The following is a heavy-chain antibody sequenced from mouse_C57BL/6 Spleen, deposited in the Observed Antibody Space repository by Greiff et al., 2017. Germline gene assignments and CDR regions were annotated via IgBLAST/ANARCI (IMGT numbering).Heavy chain of an antibody. D-gene: IGHD2-3*01. Sequence: EVQLQQSGPELVKPGASVKISCKASGYTFTDYYMNWVKQSHGKSLEWIGDINPNNGGTSYNQKFKGKATLTVDKSSSPAYMELRSLTSEDSAVYYCARGGDGYPYYAMDYWGQGTSVTVSS. CDR2: INPNNGGT. CDR3: ARGGDGYPYYAMDY. J-gene: IGHJ4*01. CDR1: GYTFTDYY. V-gene: IGHV1-26*01.